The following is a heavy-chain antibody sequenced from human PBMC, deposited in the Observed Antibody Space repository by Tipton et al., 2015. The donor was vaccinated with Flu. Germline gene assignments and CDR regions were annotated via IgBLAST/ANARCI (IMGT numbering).Heavy chain of an antibody. CDR2: IYTSGSS. CDR3: ARRDYSNYVSDPKSCFDP. Sequence: TLSLTCTVSGDSMSSGRHYWSWIRQPAGKGLEWIGRIYTSGSSNYSPSLKSRVTISVDTSKNQFSLEMRSVTAADTAVYYCARRDYSNYVSDPKSCFDPWGQGILVTVSS. CDR1: GDSMSSGRHY. V-gene: IGHV4-61*02. D-gene: IGHD4-11*01. J-gene: IGHJ5*02.